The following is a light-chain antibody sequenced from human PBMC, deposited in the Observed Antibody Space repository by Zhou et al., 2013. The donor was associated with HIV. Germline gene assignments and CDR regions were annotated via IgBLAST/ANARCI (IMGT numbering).Light chain of an antibody. J-gene: IGKJ5*01. CDR1: QSVTANF. V-gene: IGKV3-20*01. CDR3: QQYGSSSIT. CDR2: GAS. Sequence: EIALTQSPGTLSLSPGERATLSCSASQSVTANFLAWYQQKPGQAPRLLIYGASSRAIGIPDRISGSGSGTDFTLTFSRLEPEDFAVYYCQQYGSSSITFGQGTRLDIK.